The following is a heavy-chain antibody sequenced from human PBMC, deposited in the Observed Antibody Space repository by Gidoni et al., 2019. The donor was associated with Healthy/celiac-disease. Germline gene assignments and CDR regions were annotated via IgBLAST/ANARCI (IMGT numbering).Heavy chain of an antibody. CDR2: INHSGST. CDR3: ARGTKVVVNDY. Sequence: QVQLQQWGAGLLKPSATLSLTCAVYGGSFSGYYWSWIRQPPGKGLEWIGEINHSGSTNYNPSLKSRVTISVDTSKNQFSLKLSSVTAADTAVYYCARGTKVVVNDYWGQGTLVTVSS. D-gene: IGHD2-15*01. J-gene: IGHJ4*02. V-gene: IGHV4-34*01. CDR1: GGSFSGYY.